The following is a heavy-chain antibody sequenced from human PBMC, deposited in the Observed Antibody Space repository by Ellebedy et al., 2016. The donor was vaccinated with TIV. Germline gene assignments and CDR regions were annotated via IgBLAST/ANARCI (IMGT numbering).Heavy chain of an antibody. Sequence: ASVKVSCXASKYTFTSYDVTWVRQATGQGLEWMGWMNPNSAKTGYAQKFQGRVTMTRNISIGTAYMELSSLRSDDTAVYYCAAGIAVANTFDYWGQGTLVTVSS. CDR2: MNPNSAKT. V-gene: IGHV1-8*01. J-gene: IGHJ4*02. CDR1: KYTFTSYD. CDR3: AAGIAVANTFDY. D-gene: IGHD6-19*01.